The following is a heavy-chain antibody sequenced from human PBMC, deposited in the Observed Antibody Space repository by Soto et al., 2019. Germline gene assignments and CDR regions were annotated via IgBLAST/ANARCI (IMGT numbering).Heavy chain of an antibody. CDR3: ARDLDPIDPGIAVAGYNWFDP. V-gene: IGHV1-18*04. J-gene: IGHJ5*02. CDR1: GYTFTSYG. D-gene: IGHD6-19*01. CDR2: ISAYNGNT. Sequence: ASVKVSCKASGYTFTSYGTSWVRQAPGQGLEWMGWISAYNGNTNYAQKLQGRVTMTTDTSTSTAYMELRSLRSDDTAVYYCARDLDPIDPGIAVAGYNWFDPWGQGTLVTVSS.